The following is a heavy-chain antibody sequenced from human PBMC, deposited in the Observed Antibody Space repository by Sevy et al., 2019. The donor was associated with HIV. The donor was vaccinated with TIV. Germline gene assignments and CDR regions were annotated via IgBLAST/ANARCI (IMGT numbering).Heavy chain of an antibody. Sequence: ASVKVSCKASGGTFSSYAISWVRQAPGQGLEWMGGIIPIFGTANYAQKFQGRVTITADKSTCTAYMELSSLRSEDTAVYYCARGFSSRWRSAFDAFAIWGQGTMVTVSS. CDR3: ARGFSSRWRSAFDAFAI. CDR1: GGTFSSYA. D-gene: IGHD6-13*01. CDR2: IIPIFGTA. J-gene: IGHJ3*02. V-gene: IGHV1-69*06.